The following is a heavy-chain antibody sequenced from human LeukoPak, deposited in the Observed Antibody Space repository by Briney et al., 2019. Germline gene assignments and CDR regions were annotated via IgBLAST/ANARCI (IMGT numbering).Heavy chain of an antibody. D-gene: IGHD1-26*01. CDR2: IYFAGST. J-gene: IGHJ4*02. V-gene: IGHV4-39*01. CDR3: AKHSSGSYYDFDY. CDR1: GGSISSSNNYY. Sequence: SETLSLTCTVSGGSISSSNNYYWGWIRQPPGKGLEWIGTIYFAGSTSYNPSLKSRVSISVDTSKNQFSLDLRSVTATDTAKYYCAKHSSGSYYDFDYWGQGILVIVSS.